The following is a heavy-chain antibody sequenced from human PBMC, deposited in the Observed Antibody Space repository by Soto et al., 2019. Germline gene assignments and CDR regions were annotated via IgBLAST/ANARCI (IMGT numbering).Heavy chain of an antibody. CDR1: GGTFSSCA. J-gene: IGHJ4*02. CDR3: ARDQDGYYDSSYLDD. CDR2: IIPIFGTA. D-gene: IGHD3-22*01. Sequence: AASVKVSTKASGGTFSSCAISWLRQAPGQGLEWMGGIIPIFGTANYAQKFQGRVTITPDEATSTAYMELSSMRSEDTAVYYCARDQDGYYDSSYLDDWGQGTLVTVSS. V-gene: IGHV1-69*13.